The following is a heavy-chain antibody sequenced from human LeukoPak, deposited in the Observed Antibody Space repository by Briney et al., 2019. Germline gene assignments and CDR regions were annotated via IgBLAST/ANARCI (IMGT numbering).Heavy chain of an antibody. CDR3: AREEGMVPYDY. J-gene: IGHJ4*02. CDR2: IYSGGST. V-gene: IGHV3-66*01. CDR1: GFTVSSNY. D-gene: IGHD4/OR15-4a*01. Sequence: GGSLRLSCAASGFTVSSNYMSWVRQAPGKGLEWVSVIYSGGSTYYADSVKGRFTISRDNSKNTLYLQMNSLRAEDTAVYYCAREEGMVPYDYWGQGTLVTVSS.